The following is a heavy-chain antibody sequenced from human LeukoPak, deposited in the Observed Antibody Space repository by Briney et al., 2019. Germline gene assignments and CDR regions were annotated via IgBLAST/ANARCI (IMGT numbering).Heavy chain of an antibody. J-gene: IGHJ5*02. CDR2: IYYSGST. V-gene: IGHV4-39*01. CDR3: ARLLLGHDFWSGYYWFDP. Sequence: SETLSLTCTVSGGSISSSSYYWGWIRQPPGKGLEWIGSIYYSGSTYYNPSLKSRVTISVDTSKNQFSLKLSSVTAADTAVYYCARLLLGHDFWSGYYWFDPWGQGTLVTVSS. CDR1: GGSISSSSYY. D-gene: IGHD3-3*01.